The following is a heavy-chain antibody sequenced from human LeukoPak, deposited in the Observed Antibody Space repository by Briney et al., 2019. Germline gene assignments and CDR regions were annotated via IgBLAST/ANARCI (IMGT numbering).Heavy chain of an antibody. J-gene: IGHJ2*01. CDR3: ARGRGLGMIVVVITTYWYFDL. CDR2: INHSGST. D-gene: IGHD3-22*01. Sequence: SETLSLTCAVYGGSFSGCYWSWIRQPPGKGLEWIGEINHSGSTNYNPSLKSRVTISVDTSKNQFSLKLSSVTAADTAVYYCARGRGLGMIVVVITTYWYFDLWGRGTLVTVSS. CDR1: GGSFSGCY. V-gene: IGHV4-34*01.